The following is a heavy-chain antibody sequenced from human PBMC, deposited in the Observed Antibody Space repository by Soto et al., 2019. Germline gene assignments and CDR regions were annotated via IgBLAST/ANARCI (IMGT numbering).Heavy chain of an antibody. CDR3: ARVYDSSGYYYLVDY. J-gene: IGHJ4*02. CDR2: INAGNGNT. V-gene: IGHV1-3*05. CDR1: GYTFTSYA. D-gene: IGHD3-22*01. Sequence: QVQLVQSVAEEKKPGASVKVSCKASGYTFTSYAMHWVRQAPGQRLEWMGWINAGNGNTKYSQKFQGRVTITRDTSESTAYMELSSLRSEDTAVYYCARVYDSSGYYYLVDYCGKGTLVTVSS.